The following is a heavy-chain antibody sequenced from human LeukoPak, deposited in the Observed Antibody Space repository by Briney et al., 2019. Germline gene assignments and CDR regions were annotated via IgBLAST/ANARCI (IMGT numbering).Heavy chain of an antibody. V-gene: IGHV4-38-2*01. CDR3: ARVPDYDTLTGYSANWFDP. J-gene: IGHJ5*02. CDR1: GYSISSGYY. Sequence: SETLSLTCAVSGYSISSGYYWGWIRQPPGKGLEWIGSIYHSGSTYYNPSLKSRVTISVDTSKNQFSLKLSSVTAADTAVYYCARVPDYDTLTGYSANWFDPWGQGTLVTVSS. CDR2: IYHSGST. D-gene: IGHD3-9*01.